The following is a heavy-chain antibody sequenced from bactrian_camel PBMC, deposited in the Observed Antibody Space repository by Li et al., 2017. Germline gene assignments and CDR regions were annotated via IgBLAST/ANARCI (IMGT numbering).Heavy chain of an antibody. V-gene: IGHV3S53*01. J-gene: IGHJ4*01. CDR2: IDSVGST. D-gene: IGHD5*01. CDR1: TYTYSRFC. Sequence: HVQLVESGGGSVQAGESLRLSCALSTYTYSRFCLGWFRQAPGQKREGVAIIDSVGSTNYADSVKGRFTISQDNDEDTLSLQMNNLKTEDTAMYYCAAGRNAGLGRGLGTQVTVS.